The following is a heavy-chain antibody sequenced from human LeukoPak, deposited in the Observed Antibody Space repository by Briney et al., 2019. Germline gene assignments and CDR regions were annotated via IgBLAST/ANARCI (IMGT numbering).Heavy chain of an antibody. CDR3: AKHSGSYVSYYYYYMDV. Sequence: GGSLRLSCAASGFTFSSYAMSWVRQAPGKGLEWVSAISGSGGSTYYADSVKVRFTVSRDNSKNTLYLQMNSLRAEDTAVYYCAKHSGSYVSYYYYYMDVWGKGTTVTVSS. J-gene: IGHJ6*03. V-gene: IGHV3-23*01. D-gene: IGHD1-26*01. CDR1: GFTFSSYA. CDR2: ISGSGGST.